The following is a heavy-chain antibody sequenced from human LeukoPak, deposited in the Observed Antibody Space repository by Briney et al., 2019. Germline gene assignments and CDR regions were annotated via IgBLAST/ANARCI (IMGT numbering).Heavy chain of an antibody. V-gene: IGHV4-38-2*02. CDR1: GYSINSGYY. CDR2: IYRSGST. CDR3: ARGNYMDV. Sequence: SETLSLTCTVSGYSINSGYYWVWIRQPPGKGLEWIGSIYRSGSTNYNPSLKSRVTISVDTSKNQFSLKVSSVTAADTAVYYCARGNYMDVWGKGTTVTVSS. J-gene: IGHJ6*03.